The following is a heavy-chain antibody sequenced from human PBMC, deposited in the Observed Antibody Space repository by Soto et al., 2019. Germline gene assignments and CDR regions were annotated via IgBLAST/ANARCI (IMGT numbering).Heavy chain of an antibody. J-gene: IGHJ4*02. D-gene: IGHD5-12*01. CDR1: GFTFSSYG. V-gene: IGHV3-30*18. CDR2: ISYDGSNK. Sequence: QVQLVESGGGVVQPGRSLRLSCAASGFTFSSYGMHWVRQAPGKGLEWVAVISYDGSNKYYADSVKGRFTTSRGNSKNTLYLQMNSLRAEDTAVYYCAKDNEMATIVYYFDYWGQGTLVTVSS. CDR3: AKDNEMATIVYYFDY.